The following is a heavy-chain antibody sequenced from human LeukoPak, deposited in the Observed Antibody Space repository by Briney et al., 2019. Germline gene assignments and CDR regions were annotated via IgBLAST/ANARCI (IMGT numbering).Heavy chain of an antibody. Sequence: PGGSLRLSCAASGLTFSSYWMHWVRQAPGKGLVWVSRINSDGSSTSYADSVKGRFTISRDNAKSTLYLQMNSLRAEDTAVYYCARDDRAMAYFDYWGQGTLVTVSS. CDR1: GLTFSSYW. CDR2: INSDGSST. D-gene: IGHD2-2*01. J-gene: IGHJ4*02. CDR3: ARDDRAMAYFDY. V-gene: IGHV3-74*01.